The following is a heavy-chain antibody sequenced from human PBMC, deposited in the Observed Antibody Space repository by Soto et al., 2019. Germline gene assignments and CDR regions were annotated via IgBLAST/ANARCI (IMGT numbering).Heavy chain of an antibody. Sequence: QVQLQESGPGLVKPSETLSLTCTVSGGSISSYYWSWIRQPPGKGLEWIGYIYYSGSTNYNPSLKSRFTISVDTSKNQFSLKLSSVTAADTAVYYCARASRDYYDSSGYYYFFDYWGQGTLVTVSS. J-gene: IGHJ4*02. CDR3: ARASRDYYDSSGYYYFFDY. D-gene: IGHD3-22*01. CDR1: GGSISSYY. CDR2: IYYSGST. V-gene: IGHV4-59*01.